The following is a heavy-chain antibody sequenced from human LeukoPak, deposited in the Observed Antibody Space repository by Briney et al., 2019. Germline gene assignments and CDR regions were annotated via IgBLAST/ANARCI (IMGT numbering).Heavy chain of an antibody. CDR1: GFTFSSYW. Sequence: GGSLRLSCAASGFTFSSYWMSWVRQAPGKGLEWVANIKQDGSEKYYVDSVKGRFTIPRDNAKNSLYLQMNSLRAEDTAVYYCARRTDYDILTGFAPNWFDPWGQGTLVTVSS. J-gene: IGHJ5*02. D-gene: IGHD3-9*01. V-gene: IGHV3-7*01. CDR2: IKQDGSEK. CDR3: ARRTDYDILTGFAPNWFDP.